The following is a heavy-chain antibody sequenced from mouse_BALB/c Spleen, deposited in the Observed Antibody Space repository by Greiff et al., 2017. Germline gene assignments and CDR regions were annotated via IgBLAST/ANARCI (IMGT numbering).Heavy chain of an antibody. CDR3: ARDGNYGLDY. Sequence: EVMLVESGPGLVKPSQSLSLTCTVTGYSITSDYAWNWIRQFPGNKLEWMGYISYSGSTSYNPSLKSRISITRDTSKNQFFLQLNSVTTEDTATYYCARDGNYGLDYWGQGTSVTVSS. CDR1: GYSITSDYA. J-gene: IGHJ4*01. CDR2: ISYSGST. V-gene: IGHV3-2*02. D-gene: IGHD2-1*01.